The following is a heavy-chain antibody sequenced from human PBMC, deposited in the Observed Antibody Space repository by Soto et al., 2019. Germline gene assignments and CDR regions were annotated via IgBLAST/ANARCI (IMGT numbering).Heavy chain of an antibody. D-gene: IGHD3-9*01. CDR1: GGSISSYY. J-gene: IGHJ6*02. CDR3: ARENYDILTGDEYYYYGMDV. CDR2: IYYSGST. V-gene: IGHV4-59*01. Sequence: SETRSLTCTVSGGSISSYYWSWIRQPPGKGLEWIGYIYYSGSTNYNPSLKSRVTISVDTSKNQFSLKLSSVTAADTSVYYCARENYDILTGDEYYYYGMDVWGQATTVTVSS.